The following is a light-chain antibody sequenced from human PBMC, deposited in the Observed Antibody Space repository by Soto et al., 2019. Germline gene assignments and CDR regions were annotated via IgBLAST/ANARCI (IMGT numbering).Light chain of an antibody. CDR1: QDISSA. J-gene: IGKJ4*01. V-gene: IGKV1-13*02. CDR3: QQFRSYPIT. Sequence: AIQLTQSPSSLSSSVGDKVTIACRTSQDISSALAWFQQKPGKAPELLIYDASSLQSGVPSRFSGSGSGTDVTLTISSLLPEDFATFYCQQFRSYPITFGGGTKVEVK. CDR2: DAS.